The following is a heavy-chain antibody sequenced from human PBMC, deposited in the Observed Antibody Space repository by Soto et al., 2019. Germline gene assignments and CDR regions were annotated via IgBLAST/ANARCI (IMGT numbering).Heavy chain of an antibody. J-gene: IGHJ3*02. D-gene: IGHD5-12*01. V-gene: IGHV4-4*02. CDR2: IYHSGST. CDR1: GGSISSSNW. CDR3: AIVISLQPGDIYAFDI. Sequence: SETLSLTCAVSGGSISSSNWWSWVRQPPGKGLEWIGEIYHSGSTNYNPSLKSRVTISVDKSKNQFSLKLSSVTAADTAVYYCAIVISLQPGDIYAFDIWGQGTMVTVSS.